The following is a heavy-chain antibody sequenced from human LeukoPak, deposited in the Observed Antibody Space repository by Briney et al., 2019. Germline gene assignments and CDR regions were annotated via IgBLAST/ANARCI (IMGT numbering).Heavy chain of an antibody. CDR2: IRSKANSYAT. CDR3: LGALGY. CDR1: GFHFSDSA. J-gene: IGHJ4*02. V-gene: IGHV3-73*01. D-gene: IGHD1-26*01. Sequence: RGSLRLSCATPGFHFSDSAVPRVRQTSAKGLEWVGRIRSKANSYATAYGASAKGKFTISRDDSKNTAYLQMNSLKTEDAFLYYCLGALGYWGQGTLVTVSS.